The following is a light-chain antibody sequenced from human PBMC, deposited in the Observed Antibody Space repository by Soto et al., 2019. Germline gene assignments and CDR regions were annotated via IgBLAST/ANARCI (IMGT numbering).Light chain of an antibody. CDR3: SSYTSISSLGV. V-gene: IGLV2-14*01. Sequence: QSALTQPASVSGSPGQSITISCTGTGSDVGSYKYVSWYQQHPGKAPKLIIFEVSNRPSGVSDRFSGSKSGNTASLTISGLQPEDEADYYCSSYTSISSLGVFGTGTQLTVL. CDR1: GSDVGSYKY. CDR2: EVS. J-gene: IGLJ1*01.